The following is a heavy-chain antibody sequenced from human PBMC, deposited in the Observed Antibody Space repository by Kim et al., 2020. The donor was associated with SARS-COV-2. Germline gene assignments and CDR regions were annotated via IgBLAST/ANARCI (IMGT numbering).Heavy chain of an antibody. CDR1: GFIFSSYS. CDR2: ISSSSSAI. J-gene: IGHJ4*02. Sequence: GGSLRLSCAASGFIFSSYSMNWVRQAPGRGLEWVSYISSSSSAIYYADALKGRFVISRDNAKNSLYLQMNSLRDEDTAVYYCARDRSQYSSNSYVHFDSWGQGTRVTVSS. D-gene: IGHD6-13*01. V-gene: IGHV3-48*02. CDR3: ARDRSQYSSNSYVHFDS.